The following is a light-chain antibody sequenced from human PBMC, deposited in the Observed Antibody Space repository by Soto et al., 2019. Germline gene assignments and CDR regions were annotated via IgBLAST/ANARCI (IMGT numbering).Light chain of an antibody. CDR1: SSDVGSYIY. Sequence: SALTQPPSASGSPGQSVTISCTGISSDVGSYIYVSWYQQHPGKAPKLMIYEVSKRPPGVPDRFSGFMSGKTASLTVSGLQAEDEADYYCSSNAGSNNLVFGGGTKLTVL. CDR3: SSNAGSNNLV. J-gene: IGLJ3*02. V-gene: IGLV2-8*01. CDR2: EVS.